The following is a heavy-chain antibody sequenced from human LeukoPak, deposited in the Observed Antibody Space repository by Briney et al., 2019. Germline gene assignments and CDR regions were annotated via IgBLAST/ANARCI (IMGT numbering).Heavy chain of an antibody. J-gene: IGHJ4*02. CDR2: IYYSGST. CDR3: ATRTVTENDY. V-gene: IGHV4-39*01. CDR1: GGSISSSSYY. D-gene: IGHD4-17*01. Sequence: SEALSLTCTVSGGSISSSSYYWGWIRQPPGKGLEWIGSIYYSGSTYYNPSLKSRVTISVDTSENQFSLKLSSVTAADTAVYYCATRTVTENDYWGQGTLVTVSS.